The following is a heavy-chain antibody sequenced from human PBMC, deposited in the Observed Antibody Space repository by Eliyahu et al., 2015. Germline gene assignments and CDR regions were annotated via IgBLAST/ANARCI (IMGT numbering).Heavy chain of an antibody. V-gene: IGHV4-39*01. CDR1: GGSXSXSNYY. Sequence: QLQLQESGPGLVXPSETLSLTCAVSGGSXSXSNYYWGWIRXPPGEGLEWIGTXYYSGSTYYNPSLTSRVTISVDTSKDQFSLKLTSVTAADTAVYYCAGLLLDKPPWYFDLWGRGTLVSVSS. J-gene: IGHJ2*01. CDR3: AGLLLDKPPWYFDL. D-gene: IGHD2-2*03. CDR2: XYYSGST.